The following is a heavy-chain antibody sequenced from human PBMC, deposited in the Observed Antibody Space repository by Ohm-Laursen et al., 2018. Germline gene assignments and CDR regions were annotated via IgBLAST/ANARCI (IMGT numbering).Heavy chain of an antibody. V-gene: IGHV2-70*11. CDR2: IDWDDDK. CDR3: ARISPGDYHFDY. CDR1: GFSLSTSGMC. J-gene: IGHJ4*02. Sequence: PTQTLTLTCTFSGFSLSTSGMCVSWIHQPPGKALEWLARIDWDDDKYYSTSLKTRLTISKDTSKNQVVLTMTNMDPVDTATYFCARISPGDYHFDYWGQGTLVTVSS. D-gene: IGHD4-17*01.